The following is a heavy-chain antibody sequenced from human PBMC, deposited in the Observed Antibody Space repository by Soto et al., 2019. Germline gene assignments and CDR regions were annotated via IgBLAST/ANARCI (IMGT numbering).Heavy chain of an antibody. CDR2: ISSSSSYI. V-gene: IGHV3-21*01. CDR3: ASGRVVVAAPNDAFDI. Sequence: GGSLRLSCAASGFTFSSYSMNWVRQAPGKGLEWVSSISSSSSYIYYADSVKGRFTISRDNAKNSLYLQMNSLRAEDTAVYYCASGRVVVAAPNDAFDIWGQGTMVTVSS. J-gene: IGHJ3*02. D-gene: IGHD2-15*01. CDR1: GFTFSSYS.